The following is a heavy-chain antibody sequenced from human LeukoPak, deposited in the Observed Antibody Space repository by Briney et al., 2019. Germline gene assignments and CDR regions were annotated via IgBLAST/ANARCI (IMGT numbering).Heavy chain of an antibody. Sequence: GGSLRLSCAASGFTFSSYAMNWVRQAPGKGLEWVSAISGSGGSTYYADSVKGRFTISRDNSKNTLYLQMNSLRAEDTAVYYCAKSETGTGEFDPWGQGTLVTVSS. J-gene: IGHJ5*02. CDR1: GFTFSSYA. CDR2: ISGSGGST. CDR3: AKSETGTGEFDP. V-gene: IGHV3-23*01. D-gene: IGHD1-1*01.